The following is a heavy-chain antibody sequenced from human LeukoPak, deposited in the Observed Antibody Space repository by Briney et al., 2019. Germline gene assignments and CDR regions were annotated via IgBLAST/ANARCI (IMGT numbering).Heavy chain of an antibody. Sequence: PSETLSLTCTVSGGSISSYYWSWIRQPAGKGLEWIGRIYTSGSTNYNPSLKSRVTMSVDTSKNQFSLKLSSVTAADTAIYFCARRMYSSTSDYFDYWGQGSLVTVSS. CDR3: ARRMYSSTSDYFDY. J-gene: IGHJ4*02. CDR2: IYTSGST. CDR1: GGSISSYY. V-gene: IGHV4-4*07. D-gene: IGHD2-2*01.